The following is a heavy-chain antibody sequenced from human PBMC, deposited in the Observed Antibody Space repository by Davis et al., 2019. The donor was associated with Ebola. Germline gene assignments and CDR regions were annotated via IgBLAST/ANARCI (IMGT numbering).Heavy chain of an antibody. CDR2: IKQDGSEK. J-gene: IGHJ6*02. CDR3: AKDGGGTSGEYYYYYGMDV. D-gene: IGHD2-2*01. CDR1: GFTFNNYV. V-gene: IGHV3-7*01. Sequence: GGSLRLSCAATGFTFNNYVMTWVRQAPGKGLEWVANIKQDGSEKYYVDSVKGRFTISRDNAKNSLYLQMNSLRAEDTAVYYCAKDGGGTSGEYYYYYGMDVWGQGTTVTVS.